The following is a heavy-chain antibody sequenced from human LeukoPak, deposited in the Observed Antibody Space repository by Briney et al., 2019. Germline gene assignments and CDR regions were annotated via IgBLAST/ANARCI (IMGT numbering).Heavy chain of an antibody. CDR1: GFTLSSYW. Sequence: GGALRLSCAASGFTLSSYWMHWVRQAPGEGLGWGSRIDRDGSTTNPADSVKGRFTPSRDNAKNTLYLQMNRLRAEDTALYYCTRVQAGRAGLMDVWGRGTTVTVSS. CDR2: IDRDGSTT. V-gene: IGHV3-74*01. D-gene: IGHD6-13*01. CDR3: TRVQAGRAGLMDV. J-gene: IGHJ6*02.